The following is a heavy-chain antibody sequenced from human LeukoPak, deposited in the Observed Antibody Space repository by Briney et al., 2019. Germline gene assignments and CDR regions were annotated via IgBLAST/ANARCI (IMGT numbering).Heavy chain of an antibody. D-gene: IGHD3-3*01. V-gene: IGHV3-21*01. J-gene: IGHJ4*02. Sequence: GGSLRLSCAASGFTFSAYNMNWVRRTPGKGLEWVSSITTSSSYMFYADSVRGRFTISRDNAENSLYLQMNSLRAEDTAVYYCAGSRSRRPMEYWGQGTLVTVSS. CDR2: ITTSSSYM. CDR3: AGSRSRRPMEY. CDR1: GFTFSAYN.